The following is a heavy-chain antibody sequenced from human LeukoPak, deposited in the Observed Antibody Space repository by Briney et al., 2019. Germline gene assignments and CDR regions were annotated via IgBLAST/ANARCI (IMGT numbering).Heavy chain of an antibody. CDR1: GGSISSGGYS. CDR3: ARLDGSYSGYYYGMDV. J-gene: IGHJ6*02. D-gene: IGHD1-26*01. CDR2: IYHSGST. Sequence: PSETLSLTCAVSGGSISSGGYSWSWIRQPPGKGLEWIGYIYHSGSTYYNPSLKSRVTISVDTSKNQFSLKLSSVTAADTAVYYCARLDGSYSGYYYGMDVWGQGTTVTVSS. V-gene: IGHV4-30-2*01.